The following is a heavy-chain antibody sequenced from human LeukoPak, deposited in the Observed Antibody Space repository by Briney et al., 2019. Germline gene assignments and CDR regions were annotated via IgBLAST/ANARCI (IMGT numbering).Heavy chain of an antibody. CDR2: INHSGST. V-gene: IGHV4-34*01. CDR1: GGSFSGYY. Sequence: SETLSLTCAVYGGSFSGYYWSWIRQPPGKGLEWIGEINHSGSTNYNPSLKSRVTISLDTSKNQFSLKLSSVTAADTAVYYCARGRVDIVVVPAAMSRYFDYWGQGTLVTVSS. J-gene: IGHJ4*02. D-gene: IGHD2-2*03. CDR3: ARGRVDIVVVPAAMSRYFDY.